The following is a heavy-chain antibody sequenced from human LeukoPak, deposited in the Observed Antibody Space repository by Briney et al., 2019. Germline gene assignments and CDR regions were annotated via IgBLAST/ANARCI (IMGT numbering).Heavy chain of an antibody. CDR3: AKDMAIGYDILTGYQNFDY. CDR2: INNDGSIT. CDR1: GFTFSSYW. V-gene: IGHV3-74*01. Sequence: GGSLRLSCAASGFTFSSYWMHCVRQDPGKGLVWVSHINNDGSITNYADSVKGRFTISRDNAKNSLYLQMNSLRAEDTALYYCAKDMAIGYDILTGYQNFDYWGQGTLVTVSS. D-gene: IGHD3-9*01. J-gene: IGHJ4*02.